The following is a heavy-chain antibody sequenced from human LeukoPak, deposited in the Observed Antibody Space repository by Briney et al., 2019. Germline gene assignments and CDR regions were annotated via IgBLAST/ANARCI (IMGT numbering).Heavy chain of an antibody. CDR2: INPSGGST. J-gene: IGHJ4*02. D-gene: IGHD2/OR15-2a*01. CDR1: GYTFTSYY. CDR3: ARFLSYYFDY. V-gene: IGHV1-46*01. Sequence: ASVKVTCKASGYTFTSYYMHWVRQAPGQGVEWMGIINPSGGSTSYARKFQGRVTMTSDTSTSTVYMELSSLRSEDTAVYYCARFLSYYFDYWGQGTLVTVSS.